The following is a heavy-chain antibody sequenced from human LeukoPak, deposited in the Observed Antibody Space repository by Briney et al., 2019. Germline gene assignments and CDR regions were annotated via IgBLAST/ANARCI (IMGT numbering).Heavy chain of an antibody. D-gene: IGHD1-14*01. CDR2: IYSGGST. Sequence: GGSLRLSCAASGFTVSSNCMSWVRQAPGKGLEWVSVIYSGGSTYYADSVKGRFTISRDNSKNTLYLQMNSLRAEDTAVYYCARMSIAGEFDYWGQGTLVTVSS. J-gene: IGHJ4*02. CDR3: ARMSIAGEFDY. V-gene: IGHV3-53*01. CDR1: GFTVSSNC.